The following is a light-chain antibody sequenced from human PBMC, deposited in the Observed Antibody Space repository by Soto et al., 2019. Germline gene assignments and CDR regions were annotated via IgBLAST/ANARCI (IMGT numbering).Light chain of an antibody. CDR3: SSYTGSSSKV. CDR2: DGS. Sequence: SALSQPASVCGSPGQSITSSCTGTSSDIGGYNYVSWYQQHPGTAAKLMIYDGSNRSSGVSDRCSGSKSGNTASLTICPLQAEDEADYYCSSYTGSSSKVCGTGSKLT. J-gene: IGLJ1*01. V-gene: IGLV2-14*01. CDR1: SSDIGGYNY.